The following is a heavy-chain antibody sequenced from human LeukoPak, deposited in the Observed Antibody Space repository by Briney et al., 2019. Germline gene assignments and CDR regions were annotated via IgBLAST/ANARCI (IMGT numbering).Heavy chain of an antibody. CDR3: ARPGSGRQSLDY. D-gene: IGHD3-10*01. Sequence: PGESLKISCKGSGYXFANYWISWVRQMPGKGLEWMGTIYPTDSNTRYSPSFQGQVTISADKSISTAYLQWSSLKASDTAIYFCARPGSGRQSLDYWGQGTLVTVSS. CDR2: IYPTDSNT. V-gene: IGHV5-51*01. CDR1: GYXFANYW. J-gene: IGHJ4*02.